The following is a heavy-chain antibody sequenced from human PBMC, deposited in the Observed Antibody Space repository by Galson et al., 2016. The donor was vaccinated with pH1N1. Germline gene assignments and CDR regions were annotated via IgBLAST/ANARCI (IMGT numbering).Heavy chain of an antibody. J-gene: IGHJ4*02. D-gene: IGHD5-18*01. CDR3: ARVSGYNSGYIDS. Sequence: SVKVSCKASGGPLNSHAISWVRQAPGQGLEWMGRIVGIFRSANYAQKFQGRVTTTADEFMSTTYMELSSLRSDDTAVYYCARVSGYNSGYIDSWGQGTLVTVSS. V-gene: IGHV1-69*13. CDR1: GGPLNSHA. CDR2: IVGIFRSA.